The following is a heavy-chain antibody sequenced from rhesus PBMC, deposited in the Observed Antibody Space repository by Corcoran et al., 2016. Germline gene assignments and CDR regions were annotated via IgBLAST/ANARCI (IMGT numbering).Heavy chain of an antibody. D-gene: IGHD6-25*01. J-gene: IGHJ4*01. CDR1: GFTFSSYG. CDR2: ILYDGSKK. V-gene: IGHV3-54*02. CDR3: ARGSSGYSGSWNAGY. Sequence: EVQLVESGGGLVQPGGSLRLSCAASGFTFSSYGMHWVRQAPGQGLEWVASILYDGSKKKYADSVKDRFTNSRDNSKNKLYLQMNNLKLEDTAVYYWARGSSGYSGSWNAGYWGQGVLVTVSS.